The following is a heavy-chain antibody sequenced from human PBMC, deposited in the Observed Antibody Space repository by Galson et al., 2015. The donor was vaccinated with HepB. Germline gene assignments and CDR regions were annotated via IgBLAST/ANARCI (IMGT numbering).Heavy chain of an antibody. CDR2: IIPILGIA. CDR3: ARDWLASGYDPLFDY. Sequence: SVKVSCKASGGTFSSYAISWVRQAPGQGLEWMGKIIPILGIANYAQKFQGRVTITADKSTSTAYMELSSLRSEDTAVYYCARDWLASGYDPLFDYWGQGTLVTVSS. V-gene: IGHV1-69*04. D-gene: IGHD5-12*01. CDR1: GGTFSSYA. J-gene: IGHJ4*02.